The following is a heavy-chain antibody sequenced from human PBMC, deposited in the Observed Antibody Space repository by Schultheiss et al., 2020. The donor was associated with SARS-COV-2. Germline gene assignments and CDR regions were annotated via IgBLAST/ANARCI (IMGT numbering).Heavy chain of an antibody. Sequence: GVLKISCAASGFTFSSYAMSWVRQAPGKGLEWVSAISGSGGSTYYADSVKGRFTISRDNSKNTLYLQMNSLRAEDTAVYYCARLAEFVNYDILTGPLDYWGQGTLVTVSS. CDR2: ISGSGGST. CDR1: GFTFSSYA. CDR3: ARLAEFVNYDILTGPLDY. V-gene: IGHV3-23*01. J-gene: IGHJ4*02. D-gene: IGHD3-9*01.